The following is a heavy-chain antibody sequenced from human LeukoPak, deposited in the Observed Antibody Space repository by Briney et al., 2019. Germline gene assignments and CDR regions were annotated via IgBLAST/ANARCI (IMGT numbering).Heavy chain of an antibody. V-gene: IGHV3-11*06. D-gene: IGHD6-19*01. CDR1: GFTLSDYY. CDR2: ISSSSSYT. Sequence: GGSLRLSCAASGFTLSDYYMSWIRQAPGKGLEWVSYISSSSSYTNYADSVKGRFTISRDNAKNSLYLQMNSLRAEDTAVYYCARSPMGAVAGTPVVYWGQGTLVTVSS. CDR3: ARSPMGAVAGTPVVY. J-gene: IGHJ4*02.